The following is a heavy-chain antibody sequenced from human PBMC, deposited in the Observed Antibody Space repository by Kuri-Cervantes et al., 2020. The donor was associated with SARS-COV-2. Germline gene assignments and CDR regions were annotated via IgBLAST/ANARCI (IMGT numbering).Heavy chain of an antibody. D-gene: IGHD3-3*01. CDR3: ARGVTIFGEDV. CDR1: GGSISSSSYY. Sequence: GSLRLSCTVSGGSISSSSYYWGWIRQPPGKGLEWIGSIYYSGSTNYNPSLKSRVTISVDTSKNQFSLKLSSVTAADTAVYYCARGVTIFGEDVWGQGTTVTVSS. CDR2: IYYSGST. V-gene: IGHV4-39*07. J-gene: IGHJ6*02.